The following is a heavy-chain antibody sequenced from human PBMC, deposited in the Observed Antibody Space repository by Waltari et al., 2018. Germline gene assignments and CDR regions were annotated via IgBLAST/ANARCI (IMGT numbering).Heavy chain of an antibody. Sequence: EVQLVESGGGLVQRGGSLRLSCAASGVNFSTYSMNWVRPAPGKGLECVSDSKSTGSTIHDADSVKGRFTISRDKAKNSLYLQMNSLRDEDTAVYYCARGLGDYTYWGQGTLVTVSS. J-gene: IGHJ4*02. CDR3: ARGLGDYTY. D-gene: IGHD4-17*01. CDR1: GVNFSTYS. CDR2: SKSTGSTI. V-gene: IGHV3-48*02.